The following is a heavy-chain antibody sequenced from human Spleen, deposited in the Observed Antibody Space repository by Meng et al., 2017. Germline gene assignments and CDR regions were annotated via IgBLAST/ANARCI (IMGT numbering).Heavy chain of an antibody. J-gene: IGHJ5*02. V-gene: IGHV4-34*01. CDR2: INHSGST. CDR1: GGSFNNYY. Sequence: GSLRLSCAVYGGSFNNYYWSSIRQPPGKGLEWIGEINHSGSTNYKPSLKSRVTISVDTSKNQFSLKLSSVTAADTAVYYCARGEGRQQLIRRPRFDPWGQGTLVTVSS. D-gene: IGHD5-18*01. CDR3: ARGEGRQQLIRRPRFDP.